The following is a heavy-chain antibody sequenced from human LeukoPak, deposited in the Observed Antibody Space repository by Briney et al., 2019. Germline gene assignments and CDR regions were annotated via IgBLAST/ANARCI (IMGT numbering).Heavy chain of an antibody. CDR2: INHSGST. CDR1: GGSFSGYY. CDR3: ARGRGYCSSTSCYLVGFDY. D-gene: IGHD2-2*01. J-gene: IGHJ4*02. V-gene: IGHV4-34*01. Sequence: SETLSLTCAVYGGSFSGYYWSWIRQPLGKGLEWIGEINHSGSTNYNPSLKSRVTISVDTSKNQFSLKLSSVTAADTAVHYCARGRGYCSSTSCYLVGFDYWGQGTLVTVSS.